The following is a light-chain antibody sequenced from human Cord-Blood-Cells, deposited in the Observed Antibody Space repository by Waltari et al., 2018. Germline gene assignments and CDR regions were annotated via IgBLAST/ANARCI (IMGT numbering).Light chain of an antibody. Sequence: EIVMTQSPATLSVSPGERATLSCRASQSVSSNLAWYQQKPGQAPRLLIYGASTRATGIPARFSGSGSGTECTRTISSLQSEDFAVYYCQQYNNWPLLTFGGGTKVEIK. J-gene: IGKJ4*01. CDR3: QQYNNWPLLT. CDR2: GAS. CDR1: QSVSSN. V-gene: IGKV3-15*01.